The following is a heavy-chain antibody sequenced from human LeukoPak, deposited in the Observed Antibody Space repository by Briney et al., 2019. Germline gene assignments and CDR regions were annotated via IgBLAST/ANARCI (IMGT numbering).Heavy chain of an antibody. Sequence: SSETLSLTCTVSDGSISNYYWSWIRQPPGKGLEWIAYIYYSGSTNYNPSLKSRVTISVDTSKNQFSLNLSSVTAADTAMYYCARHSSDIAARPNDYWGQGTLVTVSS. CDR2: IYYSGST. CDR1: DGSISNYY. D-gene: IGHD6-6*01. V-gene: IGHV4-59*08. J-gene: IGHJ4*02. CDR3: ARHSSDIAARPNDY.